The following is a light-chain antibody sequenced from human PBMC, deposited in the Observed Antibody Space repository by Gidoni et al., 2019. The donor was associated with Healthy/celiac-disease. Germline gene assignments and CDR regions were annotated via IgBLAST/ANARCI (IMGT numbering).Light chain of an antibody. Sequence: EIVLTQSPATLSLSPGERATLSCRASQSVSSYLAWYQQTPGQAPRLLIYDASSGSGTDFTLTISSLEPEDFAVYYCQQRSNWPVTFGGGTKVEIK. V-gene: IGKV3-11*01. J-gene: IGKJ4*01. CDR1: QSVSSY. CDR2: DAS. CDR3: QQRSNWPVT.